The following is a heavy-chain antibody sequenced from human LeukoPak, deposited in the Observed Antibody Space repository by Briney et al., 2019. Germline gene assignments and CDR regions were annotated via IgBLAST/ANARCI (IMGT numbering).Heavy chain of an antibody. CDR3: VKDSADNWFDP. CDR2: ISSNGGST. Sequence: GGSLRLSCSASGFTFSSYAMHWVRQAPGKGLEYVAAISSNGGSTYYADSVKGRFTISRDNSKNTLYLQMSSLRAEDTAVYYCVKDSADNWFDPWGQGTLVTVSS. J-gene: IGHJ5*02. V-gene: IGHV3-64D*09. CDR1: GFTFSSYA.